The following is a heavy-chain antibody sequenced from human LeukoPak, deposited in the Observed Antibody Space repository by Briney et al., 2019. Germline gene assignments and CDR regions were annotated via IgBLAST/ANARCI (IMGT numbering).Heavy chain of an antibody. D-gene: IGHD1-26*01. CDR1: GYTFTDYY. CDR2: INPNSGGT. Sequence: PRASVKVSCKASGYTFTDYYIHWVRQAPGQGLEWMGRINPNSGGTKYAQNFKGRVTMTRDTSISTAYMELSRLRSDDTAVYYCARDNGLGATVGDYWGQGTLVTVSS. CDR3: ARDNGLGATVGDY. J-gene: IGHJ4*02. V-gene: IGHV1-2*06.